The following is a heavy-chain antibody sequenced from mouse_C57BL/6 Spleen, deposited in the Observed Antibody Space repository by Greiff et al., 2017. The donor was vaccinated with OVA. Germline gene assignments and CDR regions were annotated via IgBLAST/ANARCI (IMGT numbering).Heavy chain of an antibody. CDR1: GYTFTSYW. Sequence: VQLQQPGAELVRPGTSVKLSCKASGYTFTSYWMHWVKQRPGQGLEWIGVIDPSDSYTNYNQKFKGKATLTVDTSSSTAYMQLSSLTSEDSAVYYCARTMVSPWFAYWGQGTLVTVSA. V-gene: IGHV1-59*01. J-gene: IGHJ3*01. CDR3: ARTMVSPWFAY. CDR2: IDPSDSYT. D-gene: IGHD2-2*01.